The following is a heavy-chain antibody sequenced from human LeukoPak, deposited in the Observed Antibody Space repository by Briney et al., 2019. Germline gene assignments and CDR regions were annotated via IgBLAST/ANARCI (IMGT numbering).Heavy chain of an antibody. CDR2: IHSGGST. J-gene: IGHJ5*02. CDR1: GFTLSSYW. V-gene: IGHV3-66*01. D-gene: IGHD3-16*01. CDR3: ARVVDYGWFDP. Sequence: PGGSLRLSCGASGFTLSSYWMTWVRQAPGKGLEWVSVIHSGGSTFYADSVKGRFTISRDNAKNSLYLQMNSVRDEDTAVYYCARVVDYGWFDPWGQGTLVAVSS.